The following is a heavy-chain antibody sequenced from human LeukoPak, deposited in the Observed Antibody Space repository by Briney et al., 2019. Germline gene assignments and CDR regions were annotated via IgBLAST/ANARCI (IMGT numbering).Heavy chain of an antibody. CDR3: ARPHYESSGLYVDAFDI. Sequence: ASVKVSRKASGYTLTAYYLHWVRQAPGQGLEWMGRINPNSGGTTYAQKFQGRVTMTRDTSIGTAYMELSSLRSDDTAVYYCARPHYESSGLYVDAFDIWGQGTMVTVSS. D-gene: IGHD3-22*01. CDR2: INPNSGGT. J-gene: IGHJ3*02. CDR1: GYTLTAYY. V-gene: IGHV1-2*06.